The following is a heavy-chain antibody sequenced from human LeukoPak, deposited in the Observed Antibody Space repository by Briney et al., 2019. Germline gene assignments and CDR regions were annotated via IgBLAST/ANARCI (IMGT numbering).Heavy chain of an antibody. J-gene: IGHJ5*02. V-gene: IGHV4-34*01. CDR3: ARLSPRAVRGENWFDP. CDR2: INRSGST. D-gene: IGHD3-10*01. Sequence: SSETLSLTCAVYGVTFSGYYWSWLRQPPGKGLEWIGEINRSGSTNYNPSRKSRVTIVVDTSKNQFSLKLSSVAAADRAGYCCARLSPRAVRGENWFDPWGQGTLVTVSS. CDR1: GVTFSGYY.